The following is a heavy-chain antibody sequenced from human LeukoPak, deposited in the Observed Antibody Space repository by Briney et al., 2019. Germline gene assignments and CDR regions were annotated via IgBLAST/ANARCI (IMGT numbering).Heavy chain of an antibody. CDR2: IYTSGST. CDR1: GGSISSYY. D-gene: IGHD6-13*01. V-gene: IGHV4-4*09. Sequence: SETLSLTCTVSGGSISSYYWSWIRQPPGKGLEWIGYIYTSGSTNYNPSLKSRVTISVDTSKNQFSPKLSSVTAADTAVYYCARHAGFQQLAYVDYWGQGTLVTVSS. CDR3: ARHAGFQQLAYVDY. J-gene: IGHJ4*02.